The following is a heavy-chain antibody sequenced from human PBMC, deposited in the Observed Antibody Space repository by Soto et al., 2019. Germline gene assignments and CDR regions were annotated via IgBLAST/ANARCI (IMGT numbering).Heavy chain of an antibody. CDR2: IYNDGSRT. D-gene: IGHD1-1*01. J-gene: IGHJ5*02. CDR3: ARDLSGDTTPYFDL. Sequence: GGSLRLSCAASGFAFSSYWMHWVRQTPGKGPVWVSRIYNDGSRTAYADSVKGRFTISRDNAKNTMYLKMSSLTVEDTAVYYCARDLSGDTTPYFDLCGQGTMVTVYS. V-gene: IGHV3-74*01. CDR1: GFAFSSYW.